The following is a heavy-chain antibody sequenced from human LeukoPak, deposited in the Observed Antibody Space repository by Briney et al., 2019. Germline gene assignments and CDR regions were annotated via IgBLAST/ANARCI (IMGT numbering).Heavy chain of an antibody. CDR2: ISGSGGST. CDR3: AKDSIGFYYGSGTGY. D-gene: IGHD3-10*01. V-gene: IGHV3-23*01. J-gene: IGHJ4*02. CDR1: GFTFSSYA. Sequence: PGGSLRLSCAASGFTFSSYAMSWVRQAPGKGLEWVSAISGSGGSTYYADSVKGRFTISRGNSKNTLYLQMNSLRAEDTAVYYCAKDSIGFYYGSGTGYWGQGTLVTVSS.